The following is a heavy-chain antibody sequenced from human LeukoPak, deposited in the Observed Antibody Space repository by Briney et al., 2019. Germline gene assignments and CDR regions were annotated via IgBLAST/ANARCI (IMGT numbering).Heavy chain of an antibody. CDR1: GYSFTSYW. V-gene: IGHV5-51*01. CDR2: IYPGDSDT. J-gene: IGHJ6*03. D-gene: IGHD2-2*01. Sequence: GESLQISCKGSGYSFTSYWIGWVRQMPGKGLEWMGIIYPGDSDTSYSPSFQGQVTISADKSISTAYLQWSSLKASDTAMYYCARTGTGCSSTSCYWDYYYYYMDVWGKGTTVTVSS. CDR3: ARTGTGCSSTSCYWDYYYYYMDV.